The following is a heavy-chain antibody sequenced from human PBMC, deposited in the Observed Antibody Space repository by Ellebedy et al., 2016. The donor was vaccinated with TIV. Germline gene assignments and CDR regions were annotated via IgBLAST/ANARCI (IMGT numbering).Heavy chain of an antibody. V-gene: IGHV4-34*01. Sequence: SETLSLTXAVYGGSFSGYYWSWIRQPPGKGLEWIGEINHSGSTNYNPSLKSRVTISVDTSKNQFSLKLSPVTAADTAVYYCARGDGSGSLYYFDYWGQGTLVTVSS. D-gene: IGHD3-10*01. CDR1: GGSFSGYY. J-gene: IGHJ4*02. CDR2: INHSGST. CDR3: ARGDGSGSLYYFDY.